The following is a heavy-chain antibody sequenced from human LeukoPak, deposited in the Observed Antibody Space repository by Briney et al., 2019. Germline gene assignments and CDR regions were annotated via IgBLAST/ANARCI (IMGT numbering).Heavy chain of an antibody. CDR3: ARGITSDY. Sequence: ASVKVSCKASRYTFTSYDVSWVRQASGQGLEWVGWMNPNSGNTGYAQNFQGRVTMTRDTSISTAYMELTSLRSKDTAIYYCARGITSDYWGQGILITVSS. CDR2: MNPNSGNT. J-gene: IGHJ4*02. CDR1: RYTFTSYD. V-gene: IGHV1-8*01.